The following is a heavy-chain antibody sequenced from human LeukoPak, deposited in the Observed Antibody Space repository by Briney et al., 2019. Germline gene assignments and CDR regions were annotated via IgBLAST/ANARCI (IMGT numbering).Heavy chain of an antibody. CDR2: IYHSGST. D-gene: IGHD5/OR15-5a*01. CDR3: ARDYHTLRGDWFDP. V-gene: IGHV4-39*07. J-gene: IGHJ5*02. Sequence: PSETLSLTCTVSGGSISSGSYYWSWIRQPPGKGLEWIGSIYHSGSTYYNPSLKSRVTISVDTSKNQFSLKLSSVTAADTAVYYCARDYHTLRGDWFDPWGQGTLVTVSS. CDR1: GGSISSGSYY.